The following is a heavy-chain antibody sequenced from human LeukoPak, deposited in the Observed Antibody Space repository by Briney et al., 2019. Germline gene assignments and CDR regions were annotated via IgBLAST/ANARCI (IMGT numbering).Heavy chain of an antibody. D-gene: IGHD6-13*01. Sequence: PGGSLRLSCAASGFTFSSYSMNWVRQAPGKGLEWVSSISSSSSYIYYADSVKGRFTISRDNAKNSLYLQMNSLRAEDTAVYYCARDCCSSWPYYYYYYCMDVWGKGTTVTVSS. J-gene: IGHJ6*03. CDR3: ARDCCSSWPYYYYYYCMDV. CDR1: GFTFSSYS. V-gene: IGHV3-21*01. CDR2: ISSSSSYI.